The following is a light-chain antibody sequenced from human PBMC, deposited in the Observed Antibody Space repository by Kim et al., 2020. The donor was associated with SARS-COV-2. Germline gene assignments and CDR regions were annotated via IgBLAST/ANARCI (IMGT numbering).Light chain of an antibody. V-gene: IGKV1-27*01. CDR1: QDISNY. J-gene: IGKJ1*01. Sequence: ASVGDRFTITGRSSQDISNYLAWFQLKPGKAPQLLIYAASALQPGVPSRFSGSGSGTDFTLTVTSLQPEDVATYYCQKCDSAPWTFGQGTKVDIK. CDR2: AAS. CDR3: QKCDSAPWT.